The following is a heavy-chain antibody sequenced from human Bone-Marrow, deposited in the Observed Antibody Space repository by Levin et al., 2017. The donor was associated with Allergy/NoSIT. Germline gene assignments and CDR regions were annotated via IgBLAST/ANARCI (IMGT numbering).Heavy chain of an antibody. CDR3: ARDEGTYYDTSGCPTYYYYYGMDV. CDR2: TYYRSKWYN. CDR1: GDSVSSNNAA. D-gene: IGHD3-22*01. Sequence: PSETLSLTCVIFGDSVSSNNAAWNWIRQSPSRGLEWLGRTYYRSKWYNDYAISVKSRITINPDTSKNQVSLQLKSVIPEDTAVYYCARDEGTYYDTSGCPTYYYYYGMDVWGQGTTVTVSS. V-gene: IGHV6-1*01. J-gene: IGHJ6*02.